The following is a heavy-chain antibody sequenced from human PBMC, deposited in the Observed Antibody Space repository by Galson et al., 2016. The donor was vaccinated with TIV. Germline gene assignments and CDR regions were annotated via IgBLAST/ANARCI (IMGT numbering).Heavy chain of an antibody. CDR2: VYYTGST. CDR3: VRAPGGRNWYFDL. V-gene: IGHV4-59*01. D-gene: IGHD4-23*01. Sequence: ETLSLTCTVSGGTINTYPWNWIRQSPGKRLEWIGYVYYTGSTNYNPSLKSRVTISVDTSKNQFSLNLNSVTPADTAVYYCVRAPGGRNWYFDLWGRGTLVTVSS. CDR1: GGTINTYP. J-gene: IGHJ2*01.